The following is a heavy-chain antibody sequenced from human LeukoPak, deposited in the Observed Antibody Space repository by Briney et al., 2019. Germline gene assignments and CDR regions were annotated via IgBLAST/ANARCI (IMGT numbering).Heavy chain of an antibody. D-gene: IGHD2-2*01. CDR1: GFTFSSYA. J-gene: IGHJ6*02. CDR3: ARTTDVYCSSTSCYGYYYYGMDV. V-gene: IGHV3-30*04. CDR2: ISYDGSNK. Sequence: GGSLRLSSAASGFTFSSYAMHWVRQAPGKGLEWVAVISYDGSNKYYADSVKGRFTISRDNSKNTLYLQMNSLRAEDTAVYYCARTTDVYCSSTSCYGYYYYGMDVWGQGTTVTVSS.